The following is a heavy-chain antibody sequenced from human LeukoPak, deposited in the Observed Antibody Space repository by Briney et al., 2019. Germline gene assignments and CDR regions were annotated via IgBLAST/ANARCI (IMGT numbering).Heavy chain of an antibody. CDR1: GFIFHDHA. V-gene: IGHV3-9*01. J-gene: IGHJ4*02. CDR2: ISWNSGSI. D-gene: IGHD3-22*01. Sequence: GGSLRLSCAASGFIFHDHAMHWVRQVPGKGLEWVSGISWNSGSIGYADSVKDRLTISRDNAKNSLYLQMNSLGPEDTALYYCAKVDHSSAYPDYWGQGTLVTVSS. CDR3: AKVDHSSAYPDY.